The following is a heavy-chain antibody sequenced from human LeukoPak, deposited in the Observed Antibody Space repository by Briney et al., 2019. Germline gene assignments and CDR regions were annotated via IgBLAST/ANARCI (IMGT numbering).Heavy chain of an antibody. J-gene: IGHJ4*02. CDR1: SGSISTSNYY. V-gene: IGHV4-39*07. Sequence: PSETLSLTCTVSSGSISTSNYYWGWVRQPPGKALEWIGNIFYSGSTYYSPSLKSRVTISLDTSRNQFSLKLSSVTAADTAVYYCARGITAMVTSYFDYWGQGTLVTVSS. CDR3: ARGITAMVTSYFDY. D-gene: IGHD5-18*01. CDR2: IFYSGST.